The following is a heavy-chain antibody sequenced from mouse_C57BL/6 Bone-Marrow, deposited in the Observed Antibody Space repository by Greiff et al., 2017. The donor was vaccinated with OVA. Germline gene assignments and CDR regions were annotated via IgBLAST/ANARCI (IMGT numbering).Heavy chain of an antibody. CDR3: TRLLDAMDY. J-gene: IGHJ4*01. Sequence: EVKLMESGEGLVKSGGSLKLSCAASGFTFSSYAMSWVRQTPEKRLEWVAYISSGGDYIYYADTVKGRFTISRDNARNTLYLQMSSLKSEDTAMYYCTRLLDAMDYWGQGTSVTVSS. V-gene: IGHV5-9-1*02. CDR1: GFTFSSYA. CDR2: ISSGGDYI. D-gene: IGHD2-1*01.